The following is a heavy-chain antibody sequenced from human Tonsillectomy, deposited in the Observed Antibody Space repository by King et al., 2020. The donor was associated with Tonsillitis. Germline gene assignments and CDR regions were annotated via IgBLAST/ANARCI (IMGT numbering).Heavy chain of an antibody. CDR2: ISYDGSNR. CDR3: TRHLSPSGYDRRLDS. V-gene: IGHV3-30-3*01. D-gene: IGHD5-12*01. J-gene: IGHJ4*02. Sequence: QVQLVESGGGVVQPGRSLRLSCAASGFTFSSYAMHWVRQAPGKGLEWVAVISYDGSNRYYADSVKGRFTISRDNSKNTLYLQMNSLRAEDTAVYYCTRHLSPSGYDRRLDSWGQGTLVTVSS. CDR1: GFTFSSYA.